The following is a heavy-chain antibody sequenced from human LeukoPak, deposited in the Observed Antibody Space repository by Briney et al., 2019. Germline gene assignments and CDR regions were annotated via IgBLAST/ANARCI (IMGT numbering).Heavy chain of an antibody. D-gene: IGHD2-15*01. Sequence: GASVKLSCKASGYTFTNYGITWVRQAPGQGTEWMGWISAYNVNTKYTQKLQGRVTMTSDTSTSTVYMELRSLISDDTAVYYCARQDRSNCYSFDYWGQGTLVTVSS. J-gene: IGHJ4*02. CDR1: GYTFTNYG. V-gene: IGHV1-18*01. CDR3: ARQDRSNCYSFDY. CDR2: ISAYNVNT.